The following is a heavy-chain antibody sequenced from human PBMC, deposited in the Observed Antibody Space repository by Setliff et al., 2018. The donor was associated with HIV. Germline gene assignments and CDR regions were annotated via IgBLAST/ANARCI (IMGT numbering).Heavy chain of an antibody. V-gene: IGHV1-46*01. D-gene: IGHD3-10*01. CDR3: ARVRTARSWFDP. CDR1: GYTFTSYY. J-gene: IGHJ5*02. Sequence: ASVKVSCKASGYTFTSYYMHWVRQAPGQGLEWMGIINPSSGSTSYAQKFQGRVTMTRDTSTSTVHMELSSLRSEDTAVYYCARVRTARSWFDPWGQGTLVTVSS. CDR2: INPSSGST.